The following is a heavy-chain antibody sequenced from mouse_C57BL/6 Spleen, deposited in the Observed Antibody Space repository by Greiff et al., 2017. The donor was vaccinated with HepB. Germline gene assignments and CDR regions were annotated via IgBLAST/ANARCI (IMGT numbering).Heavy chain of an antibody. CDR1: GYAFSSYW. V-gene: IGHV1-80*01. CDR3: AREGGYYGNDFDV. Sequence: VQLQQSGAELVKPGASVKISCKASGYAFSSYWMNWVKQRPGKGLEWIGQIYPGDGDTNYNGKFKGKATLTADKSSSTAYMQLSSLTSEDSAVYFCAREGGYYGNDFDVWGTGTTVTVSS. D-gene: IGHD2-1*01. CDR2: IYPGDGDT. J-gene: IGHJ1*03.